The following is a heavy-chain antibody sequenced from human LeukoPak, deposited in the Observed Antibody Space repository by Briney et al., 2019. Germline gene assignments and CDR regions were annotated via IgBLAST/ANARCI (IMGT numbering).Heavy chain of an antibody. CDR1: GYTFTSYG. J-gene: IGHJ4*02. D-gene: IGHD5-24*01. V-gene: IGHV1-18*01. Sequence: ASVKVSCKASGYTFTSYGISWVRQAPGQGLEWMGWISAYNGNTNYAQRFHARVTLTTDTSTNTAYTEIKSLRSDDTAIYFCATEERWPPEDYWGQGTQVTVSS. CDR3: ATEERWPPEDY. CDR2: ISAYNGNT.